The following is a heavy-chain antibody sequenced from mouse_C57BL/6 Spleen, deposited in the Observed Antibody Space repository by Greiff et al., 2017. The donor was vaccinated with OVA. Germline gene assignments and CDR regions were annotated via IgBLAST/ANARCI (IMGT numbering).Heavy chain of an antibody. Sequence: QVQLQQPGAELVKPGASVKLSCKASGYTFTSYWMHWVKQRPGQGLEWIGMIHPNSGSTNYNEKFKSKATLTVDKSSSTAYMQLSSLTSEDAAVYYCARLYYDYGKGYWGQGTTLTVSS. V-gene: IGHV1-64*01. CDR3: ARLYYDYGKGY. CDR1: GYTFTSYW. J-gene: IGHJ2*01. CDR2: IHPNSGST. D-gene: IGHD2-4*01.